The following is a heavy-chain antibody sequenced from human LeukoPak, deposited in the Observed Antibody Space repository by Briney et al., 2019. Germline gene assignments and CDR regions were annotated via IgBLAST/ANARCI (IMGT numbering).Heavy chain of an antibody. Sequence: SETLSLTCTVSGGSISSYYWSWIRQPPGKGLEWIGYIYYSGSTNYNPSPKSRVTISVDTSKNQFSLKLSSVTAADTAVYYCARHNFVVPASFDPWGQGTLVTVSS. CDR3: ARHNFVVPASFDP. D-gene: IGHD2-2*01. CDR2: IYYSGST. V-gene: IGHV4-59*08. CDR1: GGSISSYY. J-gene: IGHJ5*02.